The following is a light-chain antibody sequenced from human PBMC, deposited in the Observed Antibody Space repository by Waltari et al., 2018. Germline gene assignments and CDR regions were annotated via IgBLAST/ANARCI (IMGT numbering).Light chain of an antibody. CDR1: PRNGAFSNY. Sequence: QSALTQPAPVSGSPGQPLPIPCPGTPRNGAFSNYVSWYQQHPVKAPKVIIYDVSERPSGVSNRFSGSKSGNTAYLTISGLQAEDEADYYCNSYTGSSSWVFGGGTKLTV. CDR2: DVS. J-gene: IGLJ3*02. CDR3: NSYTGSSSWV. V-gene: IGLV2-14*03.